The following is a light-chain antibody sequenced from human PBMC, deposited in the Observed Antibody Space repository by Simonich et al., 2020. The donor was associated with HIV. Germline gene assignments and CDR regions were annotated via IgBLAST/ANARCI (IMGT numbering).Light chain of an antibody. Sequence: DIQMTQSPSTLSASVGDRVTITCRASQSIGSWLAWYQQKPGKAPKLLIYAASSLQSGVPSRFSGSGSGTDFTLTISSLQPEDFATYYCQKSYSNPTFGGGTKVEIK. CDR2: AAS. CDR3: QKSYSNPT. V-gene: IGKV1-39*01. J-gene: IGKJ4*01. CDR1: QSIGSW.